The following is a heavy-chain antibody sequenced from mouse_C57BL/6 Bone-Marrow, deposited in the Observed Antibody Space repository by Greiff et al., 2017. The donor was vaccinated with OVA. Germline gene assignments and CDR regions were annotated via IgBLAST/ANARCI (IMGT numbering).Heavy chain of an antibody. V-gene: IGHV7-1*01. CDR1: GFTFSDFY. CDR3: ARGTGTYFDY. J-gene: IGHJ2*01. Sequence: EVQRVESGGGLVQSGRSLRLSCATSGFTFSDFYMEWVRQAPGKGLEWIAASRNKANDYTTEYSASVKGRFIVSRDTSQSILYLQMNALRAEDTAIYCCARGTGTYFDYWGQGTTLTVSS. CDR2: SRNKANDYTT. D-gene: IGHD4-1*01.